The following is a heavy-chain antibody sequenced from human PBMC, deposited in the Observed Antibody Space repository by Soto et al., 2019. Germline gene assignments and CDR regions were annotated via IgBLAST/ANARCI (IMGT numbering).Heavy chain of an antibody. CDR2: ISSSSGST. V-gene: IGHV3-23*01. D-gene: IGHD7-27*01. CDR3: AKGGNWGPRYYFDY. CDR1: GFTFRSYA. J-gene: IGHJ4*02. Sequence: GGSLRLSCAASGFTFRSYAMSWVRQAPGKGLEWVSGISSSSGSTHYADSVKGRFTISRDNSKNTLYLQVNRLRAEDTAIYYCAKGGNWGPRYYFDYWGQGSLVTVSS.